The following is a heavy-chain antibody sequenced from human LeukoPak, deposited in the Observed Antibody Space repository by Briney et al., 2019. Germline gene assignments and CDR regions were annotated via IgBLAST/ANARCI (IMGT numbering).Heavy chain of an antibody. J-gene: IGHJ5*02. CDR3: AGYPTDYYDSSEDWFDP. V-gene: IGHV4-34*01. Sequence: SETLPLTCAVYGGSFSGYYWSWIRQPPGKGLEWIGEINHSGSTNYNPSLKSRVTISVDTSKNQFSLKLSSVTAADTAVYYCAGYPTDYYDSSEDWFDPWGQGTLVTVSS. CDR2: INHSGST. CDR1: GGSFSGYY. D-gene: IGHD3-22*01.